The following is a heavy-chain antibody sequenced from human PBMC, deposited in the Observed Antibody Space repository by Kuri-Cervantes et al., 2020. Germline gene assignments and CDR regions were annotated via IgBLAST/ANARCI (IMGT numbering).Heavy chain of an antibody. V-gene: IGHV4-38-2*02. CDR3: VVGGFSGSYYDYYYYGMDV. D-gene: IGHD3-10*01. Sequence: SETLSLTCTVSGGSISSGYYWGWIRQPPGKGLEWIGSIYHSGSTYYNPSLKSRVTISVDTSKNQFSLKLSSVTAADTAVYYCVVGGFSGSYYDYYYYGMDVWGQGTTVTVSS. CDR2: IYHSGST. CDR1: GGSISSGYY. J-gene: IGHJ6*02.